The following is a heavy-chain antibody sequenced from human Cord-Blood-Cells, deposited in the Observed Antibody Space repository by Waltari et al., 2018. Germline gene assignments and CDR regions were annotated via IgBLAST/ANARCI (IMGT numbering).Heavy chain of an antibody. D-gene: IGHD2-21*01. J-gene: IGHJ3*02. V-gene: IGHV1-18*04. CDR2: SSAYKGKR. CDR1: GYTFTSYG. Sequence: QVQLVQSGAEVKKPGASVKVSCKASGYTFTSYGISWVRQAPGQGLEWMGWSSAYKGKRNEEQKLQGRGTMTADTATSTAYMELRSLRSDDTAGYYCARKVVVGIARPTDAFDIWGQGTMVTVSS. CDR3: ARKVVVGIARPTDAFDI.